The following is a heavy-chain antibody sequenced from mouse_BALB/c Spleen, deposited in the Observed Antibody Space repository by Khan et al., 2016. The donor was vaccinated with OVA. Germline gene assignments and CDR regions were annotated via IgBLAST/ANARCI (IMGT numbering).Heavy chain of an antibody. CDR1: GYTFTDYN. J-gene: IGHJ3*01. V-gene: IGHV1S29*02. CDR3: VRSGYGSFAF. D-gene: IGHD1-2*01. Sequence: VQLQQSGPEVVKPGASVKISCKASGYTFTDYNLDWVRQRHGKSLEWIGYFFPNSGGSRYNQKFKTTATVTVDISSSTAYMDFRSLTSEDSAVYYCVRSGYGSFAFWGQGTLVTVSA. CDR2: FFPNSGGS.